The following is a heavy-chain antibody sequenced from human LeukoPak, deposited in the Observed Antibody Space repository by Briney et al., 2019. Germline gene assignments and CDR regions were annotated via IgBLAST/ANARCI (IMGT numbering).Heavy chain of an antibody. CDR3: ARERLRGGRHYYYLDV. V-gene: IGHV4-39*07. Sequence: SETLSLTCTVSGGSISSSSYYWGWIRQPPGKGLEWVAEINHSGSTNYNPSLKSRVTISLDTSKNQFSLKLNSVTAADTAVYYCARERLRGGRHYYYLDVWGKETTVTISS. J-gene: IGHJ6*03. CDR2: INHSGST. D-gene: IGHD2-15*01. CDR1: GGSISSSSYY.